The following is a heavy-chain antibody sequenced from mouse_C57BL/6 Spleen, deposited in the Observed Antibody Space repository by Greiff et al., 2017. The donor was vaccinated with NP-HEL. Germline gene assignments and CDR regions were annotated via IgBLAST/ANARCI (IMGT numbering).Heavy chain of an antibody. CDR1: GYAFSSSW. J-gene: IGHJ1*03. V-gene: IGHV1-82*01. D-gene: IGHD1-1*01. CDR2: LYPGDGDT. Sequence: QVQLQQSGPELVKPGASVKISCKASGYAFSSSWMNWVKQRPGKGLEWIGRLYPGDGDTNYNGKFKGKATLTADKSSSTAYMQLSSLTSEDSAVYFCAIGLRYWYFDVWGTGTTVTVSS. CDR3: AIGLRYWYFDV.